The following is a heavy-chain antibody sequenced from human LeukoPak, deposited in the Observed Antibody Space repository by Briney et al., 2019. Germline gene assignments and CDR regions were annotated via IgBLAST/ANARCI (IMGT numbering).Heavy chain of an antibody. V-gene: IGHV3-11*03. CDR1: GFIFRDYY. D-gene: IGHD3-10*02. CDR3: ARIRDYVFDY. CDR2: SSSSGSYT. J-gene: IGHJ4*02. Sequence: PGGSLRLSCTASGFIFRDYYMTWTRPAPGKGLEWISYSSSSGSYTNYTDSVKGRFTISRDNAKNSLYLHLNSLRAEDTAVYYCARIRDYVFDYWGQGALVTVSS.